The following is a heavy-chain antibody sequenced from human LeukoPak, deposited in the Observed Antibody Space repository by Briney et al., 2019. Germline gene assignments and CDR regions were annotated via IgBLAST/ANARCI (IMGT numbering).Heavy chain of an antibody. CDR2: ISRSSTYT. V-gene: IGHV3-21*04. Sequence: GGSLRLSCAASGFTFSSYNMNWVRQAPGKGLEWVSSISRSSTYTHYADSVKGRITISRDNAKNSLYLQMNSLRAEDTAVYYCVRGSSGTVVRGISWAWFDPWGQGTLVSVSS. D-gene: IGHD3-10*01. CDR1: GFTFSSYN. CDR3: VRGSSGTVVRGISWAWFDP. J-gene: IGHJ5*02.